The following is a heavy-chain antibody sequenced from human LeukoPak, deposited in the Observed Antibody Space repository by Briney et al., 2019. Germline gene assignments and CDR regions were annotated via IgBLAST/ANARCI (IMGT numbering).Heavy chain of an antibody. CDR1: GFTFSSYS. CDR3: AREFDYYDSSGSADY. CDR2: ISSSSSYI. D-gene: IGHD3-22*01. V-gene: IGHV3-21*01. Sequence: PGGSLRLSCAASGFTFSSYSMNWVRQAPGKGLEWVSSISSSSSYIYYADSMKGRFTISRDNAKNSLYLQMNSLRAEDTAVYYCAREFDYYDSSGSADYWGQGTLVTVSS. J-gene: IGHJ4*02.